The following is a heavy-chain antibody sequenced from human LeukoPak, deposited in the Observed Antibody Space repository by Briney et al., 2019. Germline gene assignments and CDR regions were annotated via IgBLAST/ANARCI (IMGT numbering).Heavy chain of an antibody. CDR3: AKDRGRFLKYLSSSSFDY. D-gene: IGHD3-3*01. V-gene: IGHV3-7*01. J-gene: IGHJ4*02. CDR1: GFTFSNYW. CDR2: IKKDESEK. Sequence: GGSLRLSCAASGFTFSNYWMSWVRQAPGKGLEWVANIKKDESEKYYVDSVKGRFTISRDNAKNSLYLQMNSLRPEDTAVYYCAKDRGRFLKYLSSSSFDYWGQGTLVTVSS.